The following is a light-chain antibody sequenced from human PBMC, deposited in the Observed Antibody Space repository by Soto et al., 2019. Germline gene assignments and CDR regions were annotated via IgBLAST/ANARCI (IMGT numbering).Light chain of an antibody. Sequence: QTVVTQEPSLTVSXXXTVTXTCGSSTGAVTSDHCPYWFQQRPGQAPRTLIYHTSNKLSWTPARFSGSLLGGKAALTLSGAQPEDEAEYYCLLSYGGGRVVFGGGTKLTVL. CDR2: HTS. CDR1: TGAVTSDHC. CDR3: LLSYGGGRVV. V-gene: IGLV7-46*01. J-gene: IGLJ2*01.